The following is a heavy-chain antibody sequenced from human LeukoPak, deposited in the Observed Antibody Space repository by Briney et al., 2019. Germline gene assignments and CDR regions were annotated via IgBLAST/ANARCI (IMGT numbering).Heavy chain of an antibody. CDR2: ISYDGSNK. CDR3: AREVTMYNLGAFDI. D-gene: IGHD3-10*02. V-gene: IGHV3-30*03. Sequence: GGSLRLSCAASGFTFSSYAMHWVRQAPGKGLEWVAAISYDGSNKYYAESVKGRFTISRDNSKNTLYLQMNSLRAEDTAVYYCAREVTMYNLGAFDIWGQGTMVTVSS. J-gene: IGHJ3*02. CDR1: GFTFSSYA.